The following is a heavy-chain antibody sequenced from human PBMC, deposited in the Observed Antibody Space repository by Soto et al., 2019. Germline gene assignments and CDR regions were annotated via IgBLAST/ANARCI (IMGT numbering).Heavy chain of an antibody. D-gene: IGHD1-1*01. Sequence: QVQLVESGGGVVQPGRSLRLSCAASGFSVSAYTVHWVHQAPGKGLEWVAVISSDGNHKYYTDSVKGRFAISRDTSTKTVFLQMNSLGPEDTAVYYCARWEQPLFEYWGQGTLVTVSS. CDR3: ARWEQPLFEY. V-gene: IGHV3-30*09. CDR2: ISSDGNHK. J-gene: IGHJ4*02. CDR1: GFSVSAYT.